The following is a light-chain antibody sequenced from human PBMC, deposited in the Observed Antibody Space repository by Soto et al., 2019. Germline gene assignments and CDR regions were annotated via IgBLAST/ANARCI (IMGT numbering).Light chain of an antibody. J-gene: IGKJ5*01. V-gene: IGKV3-20*01. Sequence: EIVLTQSPVTLSLSPGERATLSCRASQSVSSYLAWYQQKPGQAPRLLIYGASSRATGIPDRFSGSGSETDFTLTISRLEPEDFAVYYCQQYGSSPITFGQGTRLEIK. CDR3: QQYGSSPIT. CDR1: QSVSSY. CDR2: GAS.